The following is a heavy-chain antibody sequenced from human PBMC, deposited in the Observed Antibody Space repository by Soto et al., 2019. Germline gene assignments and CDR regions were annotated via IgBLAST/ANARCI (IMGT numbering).Heavy chain of an antibody. V-gene: IGHV1-69*13. D-gene: IGHD3-10*01. CDR1: GGTVSSYA. CDR3: ARDLSSDSTGFRGYDL. J-gene: IGHJ4*02. CDR2: FIPIFVSA. Sequence: SVKVSCKASGGTVSSYAITWVRQAPGKGLEWMGVFIPIFVSAHYAQKFQGRVTITADESSSTAYMELSGLRSEDAAIYYCARDLSSDSTGFRGYDLWGQGTLVTVSS.